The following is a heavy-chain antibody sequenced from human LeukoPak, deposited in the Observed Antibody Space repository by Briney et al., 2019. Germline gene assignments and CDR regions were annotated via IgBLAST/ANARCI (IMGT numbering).Heavy chain of an antibody. V-gene: IGHV4-39*01. CDR1: GGSISRGSFY. CDR3: ARRKDSGTYWAD. D-gene: IGHD1-26*01. CDR2: VYYSGST. J-gene: IGHJ4*02. Sequence: SETLSLTCTVSGGSISRGSFYWAWIRQPAGKGLEWFGRVYYSGSTYYNPSLKSRVTVSVYTSKNQFSLNLTSVTAADTALYYCARRKDSGTYWADWGRGTLVTVSS.